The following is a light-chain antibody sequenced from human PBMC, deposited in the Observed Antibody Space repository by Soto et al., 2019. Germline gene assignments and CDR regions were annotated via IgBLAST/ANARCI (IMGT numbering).Light chain of an antibody. V-gene: IGKV3-15*01. J-gene: IGKJ2*01. CDR3: QQYNNWPPYT. CDR2: GAS. Sequence: EIVMTHSPATLSVSPGERATRSFRASQSVSSNLAWYQQQPGQAPRLLIYGASTRATGIPARFSGSGSGTEFTLTISSLQSEDFAVYYCQQYNNWPPYTFGQGTKLEIK. CDR1: QSVSSN.